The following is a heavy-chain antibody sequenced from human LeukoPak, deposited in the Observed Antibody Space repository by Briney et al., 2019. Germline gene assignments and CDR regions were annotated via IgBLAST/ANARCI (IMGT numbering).Heavy chain of an antibody. CDR1: GFTFSSYA. V-gene: IGHV3-21*01. CDR2: SSRSSSI. D-gene: IGHD3-22*01. CDR3: ASDLKRRFYYDSSGSDDAFDI. Sequence: GGSLRLSCAASGFTFSSYAMNWVRQAPGKGLEWVSSSSRSSSIYYADSVKGRFTISRDNAKNSLYLQMNSLRAEDTAVYYCASDLKRRFYYDSSGSDDAFDIWGQGAMVTVSS. J-gene: IGHJ3*02.